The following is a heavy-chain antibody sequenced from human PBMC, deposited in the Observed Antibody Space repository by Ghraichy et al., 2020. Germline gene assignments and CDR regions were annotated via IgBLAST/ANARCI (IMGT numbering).Heavy chain of an antibody. D-gene: IGHD1-26*01. J-gene: IGHJ6*02. Sequence: GESLNISCAASGFTFSNAWMTWVRQAPGKGLEWVGRIKSEPDGGTTDYAAPVKGRFTISRDDSKNTLYLQMNSLKTEDTAVYYCTTTVGATMDYYGMDVWGQGTTVTV. CDR2: IKSEPDGGTT. V-gene: IGHV3-15*01. CDR3: TTTVGATMDYYGMDV. CDR1: GFTFSNAW.